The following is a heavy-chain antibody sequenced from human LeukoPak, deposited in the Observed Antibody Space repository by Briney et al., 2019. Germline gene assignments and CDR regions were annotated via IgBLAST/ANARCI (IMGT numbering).Heavy chain of an antibody. CDR1: GDSISGGGYW. J-gene: IGHJ4*02. V-gene: IGHV4-31*11. CDR3: ARAPVATPSEFDY. Sequence: PSQTLSLTCAVSGDSISGGGYWWSWIRQHPGKGPEWIGYISYGGNTYYNPSLKSRVAISADTPKNQFSLKLSSTTAADTAVYYCARAPVATPSEFDYWGQGTLVTVSS. D-gene: IGHD5-12*01. CDR2: ISYGGNT.